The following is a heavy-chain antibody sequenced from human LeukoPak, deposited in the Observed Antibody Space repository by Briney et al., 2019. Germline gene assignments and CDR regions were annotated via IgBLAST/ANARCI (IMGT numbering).Heavy chain of an antibody. Sequence: PGGSLRLSCAAPGFTFSSYAMSWVRQAPGKGLEWVSAISGSGGSTYYADSVKGRFTISRDNSKNTLYLQMNSLRAEDTAVYYCAKDLYRVRGGQMADYWGQGTLVTVSS. D-gene: IGHD5-24*01. V-gene: IGHV3-23*01. CDR3: AKDLYRVRGGQMADY. CDR1: GFTFSSYA. J-gene: IGHJ4*02. CDR2: ISGSGGST.